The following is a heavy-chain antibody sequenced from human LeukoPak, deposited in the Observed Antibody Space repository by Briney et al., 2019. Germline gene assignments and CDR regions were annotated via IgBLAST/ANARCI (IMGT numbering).Heavy chain of an antibody. Sequence: SVKVSCKASGGTFSSYAISWVRQAPGQGLEWMGGIIPIFGTANYAQKFQGRVTITADKSTSTAYMELSSLRSEDTAVYYCARAKGGYSYGFNAFDIWGQGTMVTVSS. CDR2: IIPIFGTA. D-gene: IGHD5-18*01. V-gene: IGHV1-69*06. CDR3: ARAKGGYSYGFNAFDI. CDR1: GGTFSSYA. J-gene: IGHJ3*02.